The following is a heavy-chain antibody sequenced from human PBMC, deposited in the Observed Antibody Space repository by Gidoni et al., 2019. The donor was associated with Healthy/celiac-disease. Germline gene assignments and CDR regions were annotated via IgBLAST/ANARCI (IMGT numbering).Heavy chain of an antibody. D-gene: IGHD6-13*01. J-gene: IGHJ5*02. Sequence: QVQLQESGPGLVKPSETLSLTCTVSGGSISSYYWSWIRQPPGKGLEWIGYIYYSGSTNYKPSLKSRVTRSVDTAKNQFSLKLSSVTAADTAVYYCARDHFAAAGSQRSYGDSYNWFDPWGQGTLVTVSS. CDR1: GGSISSYY. CDR2: IYYSGST. V-gene: IGHV4-59*01. CDR3: ARDHFAAAGSQRSYGDSYNWFDP.